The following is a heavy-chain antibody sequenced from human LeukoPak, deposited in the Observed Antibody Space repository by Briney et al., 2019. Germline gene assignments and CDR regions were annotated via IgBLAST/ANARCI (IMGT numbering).Heavy chain of an antibody. D-gene: IGHD6-13*01. V-gene: IGHV4-34*01. CDR3: ARALVAAAGTKPGMDV. J-gene: IGHJ6*02. CDR2: INHSGST. CDR1: GGSFSSYY. Sequence: PAGSLTLTCAVYGGSFSSYYWSWIRQPPGKGLEWIGEINHSGSTNYNPSPKSRVTISVDTSKNQFSLKLRTVTAADTAVDYRARALVAAAGTKPGMDVWGQGTTVTVSS.